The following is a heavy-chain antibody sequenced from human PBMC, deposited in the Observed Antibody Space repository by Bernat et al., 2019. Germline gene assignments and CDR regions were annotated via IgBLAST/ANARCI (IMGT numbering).Heavy chain of an antibody. J-gene: IGHJ4*02. Sequence: QVQLVESGGGVVQPGGSLRLSCAASGFTFSSYGMHWVRQAPGKGLEWVAFIRYDGSKKYYADSGKDRFTMSRDNSKNTLYLQMNSLGAEETAVYYCAKAQSYDSSGFFDYWGQGTLVTVAS. CDR3: AKAQSYDSSGFFDY. CDR1: GFTFSSYG. CDR2: IRYDGSKK. V-gene: IGHV3-30*02. D-gene: IGHD3-22*01.